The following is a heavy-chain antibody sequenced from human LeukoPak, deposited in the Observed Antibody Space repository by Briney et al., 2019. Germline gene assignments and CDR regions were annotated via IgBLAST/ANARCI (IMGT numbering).Heavy chain of an antibody. V-gene: IGHV1-69*13. J-gene: IGHJ6*04. Sequence: SVKVSCKASGGTFSSYAISWVRQAPGQGLEWMGGIIPIFGTANYARKFQGRVTITADESTSTAYMELSSLRSEDTAVYYCARVSIAAAAHYGMDVWGKGTTVTVSS. CDR1: GGTFSSYA. CDR3: ARVSIAAAAHYGMDV. CDR2: IIPIFGTA. D-gene: IGHD6-13*01.